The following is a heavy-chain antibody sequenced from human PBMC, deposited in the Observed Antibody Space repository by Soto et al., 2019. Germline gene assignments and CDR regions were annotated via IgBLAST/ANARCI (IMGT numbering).Heavy chain of an antibody. V-gene: IGHV3-7*03. CDR3: ARGNSGTFVFDY. Sequence: GGSLRLSCAASGFTFSTYWMSWVRQAPGKGLEWVANIRQDGSEKYYVDSVRGRFTISRDNAKNSLYLQMNSLRAEDTAVYYCARGNSGTFVFDYWGQGTLVTVSS. CDR1: GFTFSTYW. J-gene: IGHJ4*02. CDR2: IRQDGSEK. D-gene: IGHD1-26*01.